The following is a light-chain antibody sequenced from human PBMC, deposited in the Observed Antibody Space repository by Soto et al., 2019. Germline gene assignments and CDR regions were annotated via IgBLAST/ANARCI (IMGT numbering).Light chain of an antibody. Sequence: EIVLTQSPATLSLSPVERATLSWRASQSVSSYLAWYQQKPGQAPRLLIYDASNRATGIPARFSGSGSGTDFTLTISSLEPEDFAVYYCQQRSNLPPWTFGQGTKVEIK. V-gene: IGKV3-11*01. CDR2: DAS. CDR1: QSVSSY. CDR3: QQRSNLPPWT. J-gene: IGKJ1*01.